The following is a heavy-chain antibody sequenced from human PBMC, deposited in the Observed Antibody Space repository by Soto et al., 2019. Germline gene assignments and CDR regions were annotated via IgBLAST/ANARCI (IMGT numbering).Heavy chain of an antibody. CDR2: IDPSDSYS. CDR3: ARLHPAENWFDH. J-gene: IGHJ5*02. V-gene: IGHV5-10-1*01. CDR1: GYNFSNYW. Sequence: PGESLKISCKGSGYNFSNYWISWVRQMPGKGLEWMGRIDPSDSYSNYSPSFQGHVSISTDKSINTAYLQWNSLKASDTAMYYCARLHPAENWFDHWGHGTLVTVSP.